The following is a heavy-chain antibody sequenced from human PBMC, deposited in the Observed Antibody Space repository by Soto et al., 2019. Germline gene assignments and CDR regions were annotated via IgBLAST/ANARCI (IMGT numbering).Heavy chain of an antibody. J-gene: IGHJ6*02. CDR1: GFTFSGFG. D-gene: IGHD2-15*01. Sequence: QVHLVESGGGVVQPGRSLRLSCAASGFTFSGFGMHWVRQAPGKGLEWVALISYDGSNTYYADSVKGRFTISRDNSKNTLYLQMNSLRAEDTAVYYCAKDKRYCSGGSCLEYGMDVWGQGTTVTVSS. CDR3: AKDKRYCSGGSCLEYGMDV. V-gene: IGHV3-30*18. CDR2: ISYDGSNT.